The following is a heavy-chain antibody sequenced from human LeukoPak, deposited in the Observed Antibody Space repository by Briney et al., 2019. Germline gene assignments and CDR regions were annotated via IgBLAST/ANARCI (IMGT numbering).Heavy chain of an antibody. Sequence: SETPSLTCAVYGGSFSGYYWSWIRQPPGKGLEWIGEINHSGSTNYNPSLKSRVTISVDTSKNQFSLKLSSVTAADTAVYYCASLTMVRGVFFDYWGQGTLVTVSS. V-gene: IGHV4-34*01. J-gene: IGHJ4*02. CDR1: GGSFSGYY. D-gene: IGHD3-10*01. CDR3: ASLTMVRGVFFDY. CDR2: INHSGST.